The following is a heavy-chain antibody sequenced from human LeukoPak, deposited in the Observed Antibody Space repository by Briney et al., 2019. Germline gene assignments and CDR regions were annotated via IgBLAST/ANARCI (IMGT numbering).Heavy chain of an antibody. CDR1: GGSISSYY. Sequence: PSETLSLTCTVSGGSISSYYWSWIRQPPGKGLEWIGYIYYSGSTNYNPSLKSRVTISVDTSKNQFSLKLSSVTAADTAVYYCARRTHLSSGYYPLDYWGQGTLVTVSS. CDR2: IYYSGST. J-gene: IGHJ4*02. CDR3: ARRTHLSSGYYPLDY. D-gene: IGHD3-22*01. V-gene: IGHV4-59*08.